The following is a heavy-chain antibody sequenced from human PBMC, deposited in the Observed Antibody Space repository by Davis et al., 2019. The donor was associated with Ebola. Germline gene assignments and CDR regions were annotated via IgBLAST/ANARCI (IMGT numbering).Heavy chain of an antibody. D-gene: IGHD4-23*01. Sequence: ASVKVSCKASSYNFIEYFFHWFRQAPGQGLEWMGRINSNNGETNYAQKFQGRVTMTRDTSISTAYMELSRLRSDDTAVYYCATRATVVPFDYWGQGTLVTVSS. CDR3: ATRATVVPFDY. CDR1: SYNFIEYF. CDR2: INSNNGET. V-gene: IGHV1-2*02. J-gene: IGHJ4*02.